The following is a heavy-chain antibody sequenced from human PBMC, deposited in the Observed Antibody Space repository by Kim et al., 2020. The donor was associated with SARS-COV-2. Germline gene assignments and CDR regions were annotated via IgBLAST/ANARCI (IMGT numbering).Heavy chain of an antibody. Sequence: SVKVSCKASVGTFSSYAISWVRQAPGQGLEWMGGIIPIFGTANYAQKFQGRVTITADESTSTAYMELSSLRSEDTAVYYCARDGDLGELSLGYYYGMDVWGQGTTVTVSS. D-gene: IGHD3-16*02. V-gene: IGHV1-69*13. CDR2: IIPIFGTA. CDR1: VGTFSSYA. CDR3: ARDGDLGELSLGYYYGMDV. J-gene: IGHJ6*02.